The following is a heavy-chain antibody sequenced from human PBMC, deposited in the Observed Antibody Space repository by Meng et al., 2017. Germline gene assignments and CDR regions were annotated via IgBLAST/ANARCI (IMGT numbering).Heavy chain of an antibody. Sequence: GESLKISCAASGFTFDDYGMSWVRQAPGKGLEWVSGINWNGGSTGYADSVKGRFTISRDNAKNSLYLQMNSLRAEDTALYYCAREGYYDSSGYEAFDIWGQGTMVTVSS. CDR1: GFTFDDYG. CDR3: AREGYYDSSGYEAFDI. V-gene: IGHV3-20*04. J-gene: IGHJ3*02. CDR2: INWNGGST. D-gene: IGHD3-22*01.